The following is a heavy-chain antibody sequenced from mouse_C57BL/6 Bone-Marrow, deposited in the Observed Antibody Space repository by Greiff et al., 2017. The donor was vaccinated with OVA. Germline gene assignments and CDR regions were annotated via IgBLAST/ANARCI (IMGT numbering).Heavy chain of an antibody. J-gene: IGHJ4*01. D-gene: IGHD1-1*02. Sequence: EVQLVESGGDLVKPGGSLKLSCAASGFTFSSYGMSWVRQTPDKRLEWVATISSGGSYTYYPDSVKGRFTISRDNAKNTLYLQMSSLKSEDTAMYYCASLWSYYYAMDYWGQGTSVTVSS. CDR1: GFTFSSYG. CDR2: ISSGGSYT. CDR3: ASLWSYYYAMDY. V-gene: IGHV5-6*01.